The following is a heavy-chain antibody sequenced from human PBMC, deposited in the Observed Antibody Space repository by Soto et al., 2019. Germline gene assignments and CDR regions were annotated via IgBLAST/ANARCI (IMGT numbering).Heavy chain of an antibody. V-gene: IGHV3-23*01. CDR1: GFAFNTYA. J-gene: IGHJ4*02. CDR2: ISGSGDRT. D-gene: IGHD3-10*01. CDR3: ANSDRGGSGNSNF. Sequence: EVQLLESGGGLVQPGGSPRLSCAASGFAFNTYAMDWVRQAPGKGLEWVSSISGSGDRTYYADSVKGRFTISRDNSENTLYLEMNSLRAEDTAVYYCANSDRGGSGNSNFWGQGTLVTVSS.